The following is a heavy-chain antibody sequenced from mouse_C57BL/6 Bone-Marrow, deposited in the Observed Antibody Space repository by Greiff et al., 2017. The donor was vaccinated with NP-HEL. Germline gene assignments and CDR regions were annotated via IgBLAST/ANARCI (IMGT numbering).Heavy chain of an antibody. J-gene: IGHJ3*01. CDR1: GFTFSSYA. Sequence: VQLKESGGGLVKPGGSLKLSCAASGFTFSSYAMSWVRQTPEKRLEWVATISDGGSYTYYPDNVKGRFTISRDNAKNNLYLQMSHLKSEDTAMYYCARGLFAYWGQGTLVTVSA. CDR3: ARGLFAY. V-gene: IGHV5-4*01. CDR2: ISDGGSYT.